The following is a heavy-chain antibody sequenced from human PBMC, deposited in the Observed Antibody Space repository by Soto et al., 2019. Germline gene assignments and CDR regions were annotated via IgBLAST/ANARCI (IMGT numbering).Heavy chain of an antibody. Sequence: QVQLQQWGAGLLKPSETLSLTCAVSGGSFSGYYWSWIRQPPGQGQEWIGEINPRGSTNYNPSLKSRVTISVDTSKNQFSRKLSSVTAADTAVYYCAREMTAPHFDYWGQGALVTVSS. CDR1: GGSFSGYY. V-gene: IGHV4-34*01. J-gene: IGHJ4*02. CDR2: INPRGST. CDR3: AREMTAPHFDY.